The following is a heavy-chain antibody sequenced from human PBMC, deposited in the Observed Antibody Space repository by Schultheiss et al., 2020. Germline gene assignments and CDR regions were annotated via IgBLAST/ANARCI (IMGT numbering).Heavy chain of an antibody. D-gene: IGHD6-19*01. Sequence: ASVKVSCKASGYTFTGYYMHWVRQAPGQGLEWMGWINPNSGGTNYAQKFQGRVTMTRDTSISTAYMELSRLRSDDTAVYYCARAPRIAVAHAKYGMDVWGQGTTVTVSS. CDR1: GYTFTGYY. J-gene: IGHJ6*02. CDR2: INPNSGGT. CDR3: ARAPRIAVAHAKYGMDV. V-gene: IGHV1-2*02.